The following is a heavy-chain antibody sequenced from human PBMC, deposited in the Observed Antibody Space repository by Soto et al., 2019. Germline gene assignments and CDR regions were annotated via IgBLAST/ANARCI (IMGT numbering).Heavy chain of an antibody. Sequence: SETLSLTCTVSGGSISSGGYYWSWIRQHPGKGLEWIGYIYYSGSTYYNPSVKSRVTISVDTSKNQFSLKLSSVTAADTAVYYCAIYDSSGSRGFQHWGQGTLVTVSS. CDR3: AIYDSSGSRGFQH. CDR1: GGSISSGGYY. D-gene: IGHD3-22*01. CDR2: IYYSGST. J-gene: IGHJ1*01. V-gene: IGHV4-31*03.